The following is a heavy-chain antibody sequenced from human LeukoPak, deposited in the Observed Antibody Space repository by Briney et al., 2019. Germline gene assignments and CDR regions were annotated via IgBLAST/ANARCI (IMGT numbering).Heavy chain of an antibody. J-gene: IGHJ1*01. Sequence: PSETLSLTCTVSGGSISTYYWNWIWQPPGKGLEWIGYIYHSGSTNYNPSLQSRVTISVDTSKNQFSLNLNSVTAADTAVYYCARGGAARLHFQNWGQGTLVTASS. CDR1: GGSISTYY. D-gene: IGHD6-6*01. V-gene: IGHV4-59*01. CDR2: IYHSGST. CDR3: ARGGAARLHFQN.